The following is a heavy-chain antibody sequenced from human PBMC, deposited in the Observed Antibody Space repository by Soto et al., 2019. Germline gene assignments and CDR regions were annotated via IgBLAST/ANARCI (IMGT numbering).Heavy chain of an antibody. CDR2: VSFDGTNR. CDR3: ARDRRPQVTVNFDY. D-gene: IGHD4-4*01. Sequence: GGSLRLSCAASGFPFSNSAMHWVRQAPGKGLEWVAVVSFDGTNRYYADSVKGRFTISRDNSKNTLYLQMSSLRAEDTAVYYCARDRRPQVTVNFDYWGQGTPVTVSS. J-gene: IGHJ4*02. V-gene: IGHV3-30-3*01. CDR1: GFPFSNSA.